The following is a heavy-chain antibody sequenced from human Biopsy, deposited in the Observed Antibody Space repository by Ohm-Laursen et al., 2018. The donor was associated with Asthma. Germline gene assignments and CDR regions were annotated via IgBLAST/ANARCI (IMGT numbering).Heavy chain of an antibody. CDR3: ARAVDYSHYYGIDV. Sequence: SVKVSCKASGYTFNSAGITWVRQAPGQGLEWMGWISVYNGNTKVAQKLQDRVTMITDTSTSTAYMELRSLRSDDTGVYFCARAVDYSHYYGIDVWGQGTTVTVS. V-gene: IGHV1-18*01. D-gene: IGHD3-10*01. CDR2: ISVYNGNT. CDR1: GYTFNSAG. J-gene: IGHJ6*02.